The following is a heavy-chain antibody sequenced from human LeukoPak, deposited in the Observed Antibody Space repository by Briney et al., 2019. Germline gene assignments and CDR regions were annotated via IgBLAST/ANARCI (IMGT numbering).Heavy chain of an antibody. CDR1: GFTFGDYS. D-gene: IGHD5-24*01. V-gene: IGHV3-49*04. CDR2: IRRKGCGGTT. J-gene: IGHJ4*02. Sequence: GGSLRLSCTTSGFTFGDYSMSWVRQAPGKGLEWVGFIRRKGCGGTTEYAASVKGRITISRHDSKSIAYLQMNTLKTEDTAVYYCAREAEMNTIYYFVYWGQGTLVTVSS. CDR3: AREAEMNTIYYFVY.